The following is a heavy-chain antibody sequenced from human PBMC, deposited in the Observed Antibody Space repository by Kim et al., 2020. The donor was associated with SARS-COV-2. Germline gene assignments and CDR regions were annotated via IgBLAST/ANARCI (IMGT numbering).Heavy chain of an antibody. CDR3: ARDLGGSSWSGANWYFDL. V-gene: IGHV3-48*02. D-gene: IGHD6-13*01. CDR1: GFTFSSYS. J-gene: IGHJ2*01. Sequence: GGSLRLSCAASGFTFSSYSMNWVRQAPGKGLEWVSYISSSSSTIYYADSVKGRFTISRDNAKNSLYLQMNSLRDEDTAVYYCARDLGGSSWSGANWYFDLWGRGTLVTVSS. CDR2: ISSSSSTI.